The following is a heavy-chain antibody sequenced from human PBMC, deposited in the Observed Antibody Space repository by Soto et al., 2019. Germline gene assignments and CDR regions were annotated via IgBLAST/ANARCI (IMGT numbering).Heavy chain of an antibody. V-gene: IGHV5-51*01. CDR1: GYNFTSYW. J-gene: IGHJ4*02. D-gene: IGHD3-22*01. CDR3: VRQPSNGYYYWNDY. Sequence: GESLKISCKGSGYNFTSYWIGWVRQMPGKGLEWMGIIYPGDSATRYSPSFRGQVTISADKSISTAYLQWSSLKASDTAMYYCVRQPSNGYYYWNDYWGQGTLVTVSS. CDR2: IYPGDSAT.